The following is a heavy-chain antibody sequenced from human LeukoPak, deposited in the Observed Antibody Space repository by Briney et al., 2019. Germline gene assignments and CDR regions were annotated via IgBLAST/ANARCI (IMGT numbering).Heavy chain of an antibody. J-gene: IGHJ6*03. V-gene: IGHV3-23*01. CDR3: AKDLRLGVGYMDV. CDR2: ISGSGGST. Sequence: PGGSLRLSCAASGFTFSSYAMSWVRQAPGKGLEWVSAISGSGGSTYYADSVKGRFTISRDNSKNTLYLQMDSLRAEDTAVYYCAKDLRLGVGYMDVWGKGTTVTVSS. CDR1: GFTFSSYA. D-gene: IGHD3-16*01.